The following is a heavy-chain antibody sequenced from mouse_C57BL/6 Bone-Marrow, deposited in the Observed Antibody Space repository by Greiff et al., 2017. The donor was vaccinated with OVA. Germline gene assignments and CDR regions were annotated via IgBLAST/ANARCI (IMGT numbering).Heavy chain of an antibody. Sequence: EVKLQESGGGLVQPGGSMKLSCVASGFTFSNYWMNWVRQSPEKGLEWVAQIRLKSDNYATHYAESVKGRFTISRDDSKSSVYLQMNNLRAEDTGIYYCIGGLRRGYYFDYWGQGTTLTVSS. CDR2: IRLKSDNYAT. J-gene: IGHJ2*01. V-gene: IGHV6-3*01. D-gene: IGHD2-2*01. CDR3: IGGLRRGYYFDY. CDR1: GFTFSNYW.